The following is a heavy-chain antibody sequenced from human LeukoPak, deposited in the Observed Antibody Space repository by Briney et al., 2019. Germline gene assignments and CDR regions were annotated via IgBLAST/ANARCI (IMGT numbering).Heavy chain of an antibody. D-gene: IGHD3-10*01. J-gene: IGHJ4*02. Sequence: SETLSLTCSVSGGSINNYYWSWFRQPPGKGLEWLAYIYYSGSTNYNPSFKSRVTISVDTSRSQFSLMLSSVIAADTAVYYCARHNARLRGWIGEVDFWGQGALVTVSS. CDR3: ARHNARLRGWIGEVDF. CDR1: GGSINNYY. V-gene: IGHV4-59*08. CDR2: IYYSGST.